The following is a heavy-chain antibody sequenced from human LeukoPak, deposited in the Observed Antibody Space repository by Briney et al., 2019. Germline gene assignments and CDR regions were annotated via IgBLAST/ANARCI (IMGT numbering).Heavy chain of an antibody. Sequence: ASVKVSLTTSGSTFATYFMHWVRQAPGQGLEWMGYIHPNSDGTNYAQKFRGRVTMTWDTYISTAYIELSGLTSDDTAIYYCARPTYCGSDCYFNFDYWGQGTLVTVSS. V-gene: IGHV1-2*02. D-gene: IGHD2-21*02. CDR3: ARPTYCGSDCYFNFDY. CDR1: GSTFATYF. CDR2: IHPNSDGT. J-gene: IGHJ4*02.